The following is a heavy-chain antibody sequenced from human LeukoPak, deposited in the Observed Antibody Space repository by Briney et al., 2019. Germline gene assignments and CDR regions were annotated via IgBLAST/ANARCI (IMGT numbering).Heavy chain of an antibody. Sequence: PSETLSLTCAVYGGSFSGYYWSWIRQPPGKGLEWIGEINHSGSTNYNPSLKSRVTISVDTSKNQFSLKLSSVTAADTAVYYCARRRDFWSGFTNPLDAFDIWGQGTMVTVSS. D-gene: IGHD3-3*01. V-gene: IGHV4-34*01. J-gene: IGHJ3*02. CDR3: ARRRDFWSGFTNPLDAFDI. CDR2: INHSGST. CDR1: GGSFSGYY.